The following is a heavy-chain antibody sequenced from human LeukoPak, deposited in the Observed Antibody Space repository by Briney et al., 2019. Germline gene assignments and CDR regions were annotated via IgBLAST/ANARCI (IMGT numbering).Heavy chain of an antibody. CDR3: AKDSSGGVSSAGILDH. Sequence: GGSLRLSCVISGFRFDNFAMHWVRQAPGKGLEWVAGINWSNITVVYAGAVKGRFTISRDNSKNSLYLLLNDLRAEDTAFYFCAKDSSGGVSSAGILDHWGPGTLVSVSP. V-gene: IGHV3-9*01. CDR2: INWSNITV. D-gene: IGHD6-13*01. J-gene: IGHJ4*02. CDR1: GFRFDNFA.